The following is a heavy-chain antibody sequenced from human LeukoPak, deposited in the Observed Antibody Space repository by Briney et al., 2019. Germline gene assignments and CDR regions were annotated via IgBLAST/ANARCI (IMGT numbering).Heavy chain of an antibody. CDR2: IRYDGSNK. V-gene: IGHV3-30*02. CDR1: GFTFSSYG. J-gene: IGHJ6*03. Sequence: GGSLRLSCAASGFTFSSYGMHWVRQAPGKGLEWVAFIRYDGSNKYYADSVKGRFTISRDNSKNTLYLQMNSLRAEDTAVYYCARDRGGYMGRYYMDVWGKGTTVTVSS. D-gene: IGHD3-22*01. CDR3: ARDRGGYMGRYYMDV.